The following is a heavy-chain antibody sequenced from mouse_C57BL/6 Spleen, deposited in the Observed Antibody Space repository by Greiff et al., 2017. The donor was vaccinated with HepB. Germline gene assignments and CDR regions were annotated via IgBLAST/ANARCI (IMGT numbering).Heavy chain of an antibody. CDR1: GYTFTSYG. D-gene: IGHD2-12*01. CDR2: IYPRSGNT. CDR3: ARDYRGYFDV. V-gene: IGHV1-81*01. J-gene: IGHJ1*03. Sequence: QVQLKESGAELARPGASVKLSCKASGYTFTSYGISWVKQRTGQGLEWIGEIYPRSGNTYYNEKFKGKATLTADKSSSTAYMELRSLTSEDSAVYFCARDYRGYFDVWGTGTTVTVSS.